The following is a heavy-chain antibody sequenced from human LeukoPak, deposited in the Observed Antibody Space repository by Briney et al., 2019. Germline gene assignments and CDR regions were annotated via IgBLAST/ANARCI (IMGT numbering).Heavy chain of an antibody. CDR3: ARGSSAVVTPTEYFQH. V-gene: IGHV1-69*05. D-gene: IGHD4-23*01. CDR2: IIPIFGTA. J-gene: IGHJ1*01. CDR1: GGTFSSYA. Sequence: GASVKVSCKASGGTFSSYAISWVRQAPGQGLEWMGGIIPIFGTANYAQKFQGRVMITTDESTSTAYMELSSLRSEDTAVYYCARGSSAVVTPTEYFQHWGQGTLVTVSP.